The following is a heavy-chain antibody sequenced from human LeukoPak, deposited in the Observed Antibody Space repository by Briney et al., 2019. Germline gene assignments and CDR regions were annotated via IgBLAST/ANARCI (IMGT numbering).Heavy chain of an antibody. CDR2: MNPNSGNT. CDR1: GYTFTSYD. D-gene: IGHD5-18*01. Sequence: ASVTVSFKASGYTFTSYDINWVRQATGQGLERMGWMNPNSGNTGYAQKFQGRVTITRNTSISTAYMELSSLRSEDTAVYYCARGSAMVTKGYYYYMDVWGKGTTVTVPS. V-gene: IGHV1-8*03. CDR3: ARGSAMVTKGYYYYMDV. J-gene: IGHJ6*03.